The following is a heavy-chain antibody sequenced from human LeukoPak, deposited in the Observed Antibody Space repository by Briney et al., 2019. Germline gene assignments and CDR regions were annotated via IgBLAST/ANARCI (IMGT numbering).Heavy chain of an antibody. CDR3: ARDVWGCSSTSCSWGAFDY. CDR2: IKPDGSEK. V-gene: IGHV3-7*01. CDR1: GFTFSSYW. Sequence: GGSLRLSCAASGFTFSSYWMVWVRQAPGKGLEWVANIKPDGSEKYYVDSTKGRFTISRDNAKNSLYLQVNSLRAEDTAVYYCARDVWGCSSTSCSWGAFDYWGQGTLVTVSS. J-gene: IGHJ4*02. D-gene: IGHD2-2*01.